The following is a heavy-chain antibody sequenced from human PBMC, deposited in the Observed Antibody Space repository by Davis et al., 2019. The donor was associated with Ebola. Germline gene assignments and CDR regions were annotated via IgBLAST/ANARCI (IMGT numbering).Heavy chain of an antibody. J-gene: IGHJ4*02. V-gene: IGHV4-38-2*02. CDR3: ARGAARGFDY. Sequence: SETLSLTCTVSYGSISSYYWSWIRQPPGKGLEWIGSIYHSGSTYYNPSLKSRVTISVDTSKNQFSLKLSSVTAADTAVYYCARGAARGFDYWGQGTLVTVSS. CDR2: IYHSGST. D-gene: IGHD6-6*01. CDR1: YGSISSYY.